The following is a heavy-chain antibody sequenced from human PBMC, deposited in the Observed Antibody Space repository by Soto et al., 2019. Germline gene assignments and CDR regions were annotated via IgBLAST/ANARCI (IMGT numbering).Heavy chain of an antibody. CDR1: GFTFSSYG. V-gene: IGHV3-33*01. CDR3: ARALAAAGFYGMDV. Sequence: QVQLVESGGGVVQPGRSLRLSCAASGFTFSSYGMHWVRQAPGKGLEWVAVIWYDGSNKYYADSVKGRFTISRDNSKNTLYLQMNSLRADDTAVYYCARALAAAGFYGMDVWGQGTTVTVSS. CDR2: IWYDGSNK. J-gene: IGHJ6*02. D-gene: IGHD6-13*01.